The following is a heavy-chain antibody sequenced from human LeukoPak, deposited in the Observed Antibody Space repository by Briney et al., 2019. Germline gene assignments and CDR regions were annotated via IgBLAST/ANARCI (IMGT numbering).Heavy chain of an antibody. J-gene: IGHJ3*02. CDR1: GFTFSSYG. CDR2: ISYDGNNK. CDR3: AKDRLGTLDAFDI. D-gene: IGHD3-9*01. Sequence: PGGSLRLSCAASGFTFSSYGMHWVRQAPGKGLEWMAVISYDGNNKYYADSVKGRFTISRDNSKNTLYLQIDSLRAEDTAVHYCAKDRLGTLDAFDIWGQGTMVTVSS. V-gene: IGHV3-30*18.